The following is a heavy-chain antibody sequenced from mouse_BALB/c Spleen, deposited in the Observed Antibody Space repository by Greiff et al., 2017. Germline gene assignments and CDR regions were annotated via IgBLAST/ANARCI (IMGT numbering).Heavy chain of an antibody. D-gene: IGHD2-4*01. CDR3: ARWGLRRGYAMDY. CDR2: ILPGSGST. J-gene: IGHJ4*01. CDR1: GYTFSSYW. V-gene: IGHV1-9*01. Sequence: QVQLQQSGAELMKPGASVKISCKATGYTFSSYWIEWVKQRPGHGLEWIGEILPGSGSTNYNEKFKGKATFTADTSSNTAYMQLSSLTSEDSAVYYCARWGLRRGYAMDYWGQGTSVTVSS.